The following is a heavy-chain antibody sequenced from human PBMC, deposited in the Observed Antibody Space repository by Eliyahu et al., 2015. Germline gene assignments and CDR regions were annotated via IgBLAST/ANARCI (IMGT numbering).Heavy chain of an antibody. CDR3: ARVYKQQPQLNYGMDV. J-gene: IGHJ6*02. V-gene: IGHV1-46*01. Sequence: QVQLVQSGAEVKKPGASVKVSCKASGYTXXSYYMHWVRQAPGQGLEWMGIINPSGGSTSYAQKFQGRVTMTRDTSTSTVYMELSSLRSEDTAVYYCARVYKQQPQLNYGMDVWGQGTTVTVSS. CDR2: INPSGGST. CDR1: GYTXXSYY. D-gene: IGHD6-13*01.